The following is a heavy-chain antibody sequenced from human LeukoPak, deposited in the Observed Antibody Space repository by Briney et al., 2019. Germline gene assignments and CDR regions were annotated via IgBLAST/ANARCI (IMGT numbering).Heavy chain of an antibody. CDR1: GGSISSYY. CDR2: IYYTGNT. Sequence: PSETLSLTCTVSGGSISSYYWVWIRQPPGKGLEWIGNIYYTGNTYYNPSLKSRVTISVDTSKNQFSLNLASVTAADTAVYYCARVGVFGYCTRDSCHSPFDYWGQGTLVTVSS. D-gene: IGHD2-15*01. CDR3: ARVGVFGYCTRDSCHSPFDY. J-gene: IGHJ4*02. V-gene: IGHV4-59*12.